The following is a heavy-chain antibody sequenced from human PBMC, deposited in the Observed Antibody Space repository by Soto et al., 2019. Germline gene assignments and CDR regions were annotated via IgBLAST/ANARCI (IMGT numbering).Heavy chain of an antibody. V-gene: IGHV3-11*06. CDR2: ISSSSSYT. J-gene: IGHJ6*02. CDR1: GFTFSDYY. D-gene: IGHD3-10*01. CDR3: ARDRHLWFGELSHYYYGMDV. Sequence: PGGSLRLSCAASGFTFSDYYMSWIRQAPGKGLEWVSYISSSSSYTNYADSVKGRFTISRDNARNSLYLQMNSLRAEDTAVYYCARDRHLWFGELSHYYYGMDVWGQGTTVTVSS.